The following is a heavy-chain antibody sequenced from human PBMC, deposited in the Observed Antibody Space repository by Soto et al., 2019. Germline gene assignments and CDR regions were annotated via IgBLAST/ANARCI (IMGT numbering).Heavy chain of an antibody. Sequence: TSETLSLTCAVYGGSFSSYYWGWIRQPPGKGMEWIGSIYYSGSTYYNPSLKSRVTISVDTSKNQFSLKLSSVTAADTAVYYCAATSPSYYYYMDVWGKGTTVTVSS. J-gene: IGHJ6*03. CDR2: IYYSGST. CDR1: GGSFSSYY. V-gene: IGHV4-39*01. CDR3: AATSPSYYYYMDV.